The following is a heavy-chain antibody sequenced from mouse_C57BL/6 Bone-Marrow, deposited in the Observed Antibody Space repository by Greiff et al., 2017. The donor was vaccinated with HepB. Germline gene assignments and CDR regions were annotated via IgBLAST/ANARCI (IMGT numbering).Heavy chain of an antibody. J-gene: IGHJ4*01. CDR1: GYTFTDYN. Sequence: VQLKQSGPELVKPGASVKMSCKASGYTFTDYNMHWVKQSHGKSLEWIGYINPNNGGTSYNQKFKGKATLTVNKSSSTAYMELRSLTSEDSAVYYCARSYYYGNYGAMDYWGQGTSVTVSS. CDR3: ARSYYYGNYGAMDY. V-gene: IGHV1-22*01. CDR2: INPNNGGT. D-gene: IGHD2-1*01.